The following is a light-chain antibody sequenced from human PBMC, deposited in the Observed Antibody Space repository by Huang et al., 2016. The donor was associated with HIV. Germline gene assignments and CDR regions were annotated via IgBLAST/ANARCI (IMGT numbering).Light chain of an antibody. CDR1: QSLLYNLNSKNY. CDR2: WSA. CDR3: QQYYRNPQP. Sequence: DIVMTQSPDSLSISPGERATINCKSSQSLLYNLNSKNYLAWFQKRPGQPPKLRFHWSASRQSGIPKRFSASGSGKDFTLTIDNLQTEDVAIYYCQQYYRNPQPFG. J-gene: IGKJ5*01. V-gene: IGKV4-1*01.